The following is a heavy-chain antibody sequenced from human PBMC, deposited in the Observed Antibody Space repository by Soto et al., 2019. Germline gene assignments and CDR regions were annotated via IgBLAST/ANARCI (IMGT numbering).Heavy chain of an antibody. CDR3: ARCPVEAPDANDAFGI. CDR2: ISGSGGTT. J-gene: IGHJ3*02. D-gene: IGHD1-26*01. V-gene: IGHV3-23*01. Sequence: EVQLLESGGGLVQPGGSLRVSCAASGFTFRSYAVTWVRQAPGKGLEWVSIISGSGGTTFYADSVKGRFTIYRDNSKNTLYLQMSSLRVEDTAVYYCARCPVEAPDANDAFGIWGQGTMVTVSS. CDR1: GFTFRSYA.